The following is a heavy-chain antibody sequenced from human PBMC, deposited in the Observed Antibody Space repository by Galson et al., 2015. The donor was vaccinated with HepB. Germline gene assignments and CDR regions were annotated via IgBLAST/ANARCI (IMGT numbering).Heavy chain of an antibody. V-gene: IGHV3-72*01. J-gene: IGHJ4*02. D-gene: IGHD2-15*01. CDR3: ARWTSGRCDY. CDR1: GFIFSDHY. CDR2: SRNKDQNYIK. Sequence: SLRLSCAASGFIFSDHYMDWVRQAPGKGLEWVGRSRNKDQNYIKEYAASVKGRITISRDDSKNSLFLQMNSLKTEDTALYYCARWTSGRCDYWGQGTLVTVSS.